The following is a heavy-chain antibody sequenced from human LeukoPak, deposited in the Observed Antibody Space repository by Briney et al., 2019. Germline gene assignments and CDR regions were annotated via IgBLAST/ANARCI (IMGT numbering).Heavy chain of an antibody. CDR2: ISYDGSNK. CDR1: GFTSCSYA. V-gene: IGHV3-30-3*02. CDR3: AKGSVGSSGWS. J-gene: IGHJ5*02. Sequence: GGSLRLSRAASGFTSCSYAMHWVRQAPGKGLEWVAVISYDGSNKYYADSVKGRFTISRDNSKNTLYLQMNSLRAEDTAVYYCAKGSVGSSGWSWGQGTLVTVSS. D-gene: IGHD6-19*01.